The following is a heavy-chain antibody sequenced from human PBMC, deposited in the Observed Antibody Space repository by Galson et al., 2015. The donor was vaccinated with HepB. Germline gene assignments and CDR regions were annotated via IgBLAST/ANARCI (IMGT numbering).Heavy chain of an antibody. D-gene: IGHD4-23*01. V-gene: IGHV1-69*13. CDR3: ARDPTVVTPQDDALDI. J-gene: IGHJ3*02. CDR2: IIPIFGTA. CDR1: GGTFSSYA. Sequence: SVKVSCKASGGTFSSYAISWVRQAPGQGLEWMGGIIPIFGTANYAQKFQGRVTITADGSTSTAYMELSSLRSEDTAVYYCARDPTVVTPQDDALDIWGQGTMVTVSS.